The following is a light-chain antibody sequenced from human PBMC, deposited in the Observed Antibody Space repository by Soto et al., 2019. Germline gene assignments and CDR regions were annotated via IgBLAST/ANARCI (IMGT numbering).Light chain of an antibody. J-gene: IGLJ3*02. V-gene: IGLV1-40*01. Sequence: QSVLTQPPSGAGAPGQTVTISCSGSSSNIGAGYDVHWYQQLPGTVPKLVIYDTFNRPSGAPDRFSGPKSGTSAALAITGLQAEDEADYYCQAYDNSLGVFVLFGGGTQLTVL. CDR2: DTF. CDR3: QAYDNSLGVFVL. CDR1: SSNIGAGYD.